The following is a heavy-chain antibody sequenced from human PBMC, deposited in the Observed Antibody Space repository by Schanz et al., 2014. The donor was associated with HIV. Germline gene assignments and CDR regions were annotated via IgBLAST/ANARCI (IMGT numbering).Heavy chain of an antibody. CDR3: ARGEVPSLGMDV. CDR1: GGTFSSYA. J-gene: IGHJ6*02. CDR2: IIPMFSTA. Sequence: QVQLVQSGAEVKKPGSSVKVSCKASGGTFSSYAISWVRQAPGQGLEWMGGIIPMFSTANYAQKFQGRVTMTTDTSTSTAYMELRSLRSDDTAVYYCARGEVPSLGMDVWGQGTTVTVSS. V-gene: IGHV1-69*06. D-gene: IGHD1-26*01.